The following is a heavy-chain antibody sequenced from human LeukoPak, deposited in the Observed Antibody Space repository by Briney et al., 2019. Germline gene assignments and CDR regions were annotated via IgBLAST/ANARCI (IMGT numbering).Heavy chain of an antibody. CDR3: ARGTTATRGWFDP. CDR1: GGSISTGSYY. Sequence: SETLSLTCTVSGGSISTGSYYWSWIRQPAGKGVEWIGRIYTSGSTNYNPSLKSRVTISVDTSKNQFSLKLSSVTAADTAVYYCARGTTATRGWFDPWGQGTLVTVSS. J-gene: IGHJ5*02. V-gene: IGHV4-61*02. CDR2: IYTSGST. D-gene: IGHD1-1*01.